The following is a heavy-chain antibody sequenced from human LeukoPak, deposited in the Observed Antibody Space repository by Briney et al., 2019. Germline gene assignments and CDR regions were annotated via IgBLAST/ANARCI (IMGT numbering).Heavy chain of an antibody. CDR3: ARGWGRGSSTSLDAFDI. J-gene: IGHJ3*02. V-gene: IGHV4-34*01. CDR2: INHSGST. D-gene: IGHD2-2*01. CDR1: GGSFSGYY. Sequence: SETLSLTCAVYGGSFSGYYWSWIRQPPGRGLEWIGEINHSGSTNYNPSLKSRVTISVDTSKNQFSLKLSSVTAADTAVYYCARGWGRGSSTSLDAFDIWGQGTMVTVSS.